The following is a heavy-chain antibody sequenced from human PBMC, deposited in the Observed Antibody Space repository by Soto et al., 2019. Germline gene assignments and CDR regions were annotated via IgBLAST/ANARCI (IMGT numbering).Heavy chain of an antibody. D-gene: IGHD3-3*01. J-gene: IGHJ4*02. CDR1: GGSFSGYY. CDR3: ARGTAGYDFWSGYYIRGGFFDD. Sequence: SETLSLTCAVYGGSFSGYYWSWIRQPPGKGLEWIGEINHSGSTNYNPSLKSRVTISVDTSKNQFSLKLSSVTAADTAVYYCARGTAGYDFWSGYYIRGGFFDDWGQGTRVTVAS. CDR2: INHSGST. V-gene: IGHV4-34*01.